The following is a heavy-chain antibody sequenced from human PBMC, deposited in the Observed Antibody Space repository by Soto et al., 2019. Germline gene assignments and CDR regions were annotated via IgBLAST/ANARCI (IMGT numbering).Heavy chain of an antibody. CDR1: GFTFSSYW. D-gene: IGHD3-3*01. CDR3: ARVLRTIFGVVIINYYYGMDV. V-gene: IGHV3-7*01. CDR2: IKQDGSEK. Sequence: GGSLRLSCAASGFTFSSYWMSWVRQAPGKGLEWVANIKQDGSEKYYVDSVKGRFTISRDNAKNSLYLQMNSLRAEDTAVYYCARVLRTIFGVVIINYYYGMDVWGQGTTVTVSS. J-gene: IGHJ6*02.